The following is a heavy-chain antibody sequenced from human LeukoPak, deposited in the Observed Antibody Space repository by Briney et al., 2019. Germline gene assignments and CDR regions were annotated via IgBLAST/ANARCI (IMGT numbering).Heavy chain of an antibody. Sequence: ASVKVSCKTSGYTFTSYGISWVRQAPGQGLECMGWISGYNGNTNYAQKFQGRVTMTTDTSTNTAFMELRSLRSDDTAVYYCARRGAVAGTTGDYWGQGTLVTVSS. CDR1: GYTFTSYG. CDR2: ISGYNGNT. D-gene: IGHD6-19*01. CDR3: ARRGAVAGTTGDY. J-gene: IGHJ4*02. V-gene: IGHV1-18*01.